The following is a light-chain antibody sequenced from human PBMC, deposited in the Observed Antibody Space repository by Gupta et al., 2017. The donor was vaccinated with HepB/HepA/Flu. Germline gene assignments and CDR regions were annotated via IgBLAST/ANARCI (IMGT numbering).Light chain of an antibody. CDR2: DVN. CDR1: SSDVGGYNY. CDR3: CSDAGSDAWV. V-gene: IGLV2-11*01. Sequence: QSALTQPRSVSGSPGQPVTISCTGTSSDVGGYNYVSWYQQHPGKAHQLMIYDVNKRPAGVPDRFSGSKSGNTASLTISGLQAEDEADYYGCSDAGSDAWVFGGGTKLTVL. J-gene: IGLJ3*02.